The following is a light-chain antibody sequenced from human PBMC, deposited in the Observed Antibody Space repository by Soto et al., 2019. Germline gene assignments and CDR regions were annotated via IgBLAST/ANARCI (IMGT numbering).Light chain of an antibody. V-gene: IGLV2-8*01. CDR3: CSYAANNNVL. Sequence: QSALTQPPSASGSPGQSVTISCTGTSSDVGGYNYVSWYQQHPGEAPKLMIYEVTKRPSGVPDRFSGSRSGNTASLTVSGLQAEDEADYYCCSYAANNNVLFGGGTKLTVL. CDR1: SSDVGGYNY. J-gene: IGLJ2*01. CDR2: EVT.